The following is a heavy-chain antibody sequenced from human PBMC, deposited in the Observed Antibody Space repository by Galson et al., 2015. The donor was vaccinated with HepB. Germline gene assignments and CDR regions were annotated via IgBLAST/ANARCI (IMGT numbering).Heavy chain of an antibody. CDR1: GFTFSSYA. Sequence: SLRLSCAASGFTFSSYALGWVRQAPGKGLEWLSAISGSGESTFYADSLKGRFTISRDNSKNTLYLQMNSLRAEDTAKYYCAKVLLSGWVHDAFDMWGQGTMVTVSS. CDR2: ISGSGEST. J-gene: IGHJ3*02. D-gene: IGHD6-19*01. V-gene: IGHV3-23*01. CDR3: AKVLLSGWVHDAFDM.